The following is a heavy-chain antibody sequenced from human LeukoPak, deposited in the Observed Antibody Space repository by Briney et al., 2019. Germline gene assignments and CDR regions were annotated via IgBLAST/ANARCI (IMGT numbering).Heavy chain of an antibody. CDR1: GFTCSSYG. CDR3: AKAHRVAVAGEFDS. V-gene: IGHV3-30*18. Sequence: GGSLRLSCAASGFTCSSYGMHWVRQAPGKGLVWVAVISYDGSNKYYADSVEGRFTISRDNTKNSLYLQMNSLRVEDTAVYFCAKAHRVAVAGEFDSWGQGTLVTVSS. CDR2: ISYDGSNK. D-gene: IGHD6-19*01. J-gene: IGHJ4*02.